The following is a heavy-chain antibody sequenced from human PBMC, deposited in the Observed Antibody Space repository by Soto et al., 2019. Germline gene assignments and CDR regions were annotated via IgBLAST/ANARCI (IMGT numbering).Heavy chain of an antibody. CDR1: GFTFSSYS. V-gene: IGHV3-21*01. CDR3: ARGSSSLYAFDI. Sequence: EVQLVESGGGLVKPGGSLRLSCAASGFTFSSYSMNWVRQAPGKGLEWVSSISSSSSYIYYADSVKGRFTISRDNAQNSLYLQMNSLRAEDTAVYYCARGSSSLYAFDIWGQGTMVTVSS. D-gene: IGHD6-13*01. J-gene: IGHJ3*02. CDR2: ISSSSSYI.